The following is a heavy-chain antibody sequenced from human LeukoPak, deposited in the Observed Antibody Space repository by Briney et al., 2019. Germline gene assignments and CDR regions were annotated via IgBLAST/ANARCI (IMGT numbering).Heavy chain of an antibody. CDR1: GFAFSNYA. CDR2: ISGFNT. Sequence: PGGSLRLSCTTSGFAFSNYAMNWVRQAPGKGPEWVSGISGFNTYYADSVKGRFTIFRDNSKNVLYLQMDRLRAEDTAVYSCAKDVCTSPRCPLYFDSWGQGTLVTVSS. J-gene: IGHJ4*02. CDR3: AKDVCTSPRCPLYFDS. V-gene: IGHV3-23*01. D-gene: IGHD2-8*01.